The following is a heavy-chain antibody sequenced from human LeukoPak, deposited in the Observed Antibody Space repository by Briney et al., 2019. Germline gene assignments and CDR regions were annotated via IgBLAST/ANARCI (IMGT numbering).Heavy chain of an antibody. CDR3: AKELAVAGTFDY. D-gene: IGHD6-19*01. CDR1: GFTFSSYS. CDR2: ISSSSSYI. J-gene: IGHJ4*02. V-gene: IGHV3-21*04. Sequence: GGSLRLSCAASGFTFSSYSMNWVRQAPGKGLEWVSSISSSSSYIYYADSVKGRFTISRDNAKNTLYLQMNSLRAEDTAVYYCAKELAVAGTFDYWGQGTPVTVSS.